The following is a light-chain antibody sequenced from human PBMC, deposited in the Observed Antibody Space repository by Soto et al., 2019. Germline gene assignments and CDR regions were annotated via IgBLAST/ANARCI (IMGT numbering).Light chain of an antibody. CDR3: AAWDDSLNGVV. J-gene: IGLJ2*01. V-gene: IGLV1-44*01. Sequence: QSVLTQPPSASGTPGQRVTISCSGSSSNIGSNNVNWYQQLPGTAPKLLIDTNNHRPSGVPDRFSGSKSGTSASLAISGLQSEDEAAYYCAAWDDSLNGVVFGGGTKLTVL. CDR2: TNN. CDR1: SSNIGSNN.